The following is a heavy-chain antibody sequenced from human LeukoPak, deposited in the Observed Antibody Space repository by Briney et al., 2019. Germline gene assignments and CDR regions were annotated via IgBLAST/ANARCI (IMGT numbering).Heavy chain of an antibody. CDR3: ATGTITTYNY. Sequence: ASVTVSCKASGYIFTGYYIHWVRQAPGQGLESMGWVNPNSGDTSYAQNFQGRVTMTRDTFINTAYMELSRLRSDDTAVYYCATGTITTYNYWGQGTLVTVS. V-gene: IGHV1-2*02. CDR2: VNPNSGDT. CDR1: GYIFTGYY. D-gene: IGHD4-11*01. J-gene: IGHJ4*02.